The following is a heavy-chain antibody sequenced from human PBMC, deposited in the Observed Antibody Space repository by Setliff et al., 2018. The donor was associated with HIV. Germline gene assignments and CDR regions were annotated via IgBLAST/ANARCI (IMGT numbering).Heavy chain of an antibody. CDR3: ARVRLTMIMMVDYFDQ. J-gene: IGHJ4*02. CDR1: GGSISSSSYY. D-gene: IGHD3-22*01. CDR2: IYHSGIT. Sequence: SSETLSLTCTVSGGSISSSSYYWGWIRQAPGKGLEWIGNIYHSGITYYNPSLKSRVTISVDTSKNQFSLRLSSVTAADTAVYYCARVRLTMIMMVDYFDQWGQGTLVTVSS. V-gene: IGHV4-39*07.